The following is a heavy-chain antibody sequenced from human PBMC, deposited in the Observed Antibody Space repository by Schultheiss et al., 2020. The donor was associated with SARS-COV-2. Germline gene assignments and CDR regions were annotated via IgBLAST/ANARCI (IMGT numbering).Heavy chain of an antibody. V-gene: IGHV3-21*01. D-gene: IGHD3-9*01. J-gene: IGHJ4*02. CDR3: ARDARPLRYFDSRAYFDY. Sequence: GGSLRLSCAASGFTFSSYSMNWVRQAPGKGLEWVSSISSSSSYIYYADSVKGRFTISRDNAKNSLYLQMNSLRAEDTAVYYCARDARPLRYFDSRAYFDYWGQGTLVTVSS. CDR2: ISSSSSYI. CDR1: GFTFSSYS.